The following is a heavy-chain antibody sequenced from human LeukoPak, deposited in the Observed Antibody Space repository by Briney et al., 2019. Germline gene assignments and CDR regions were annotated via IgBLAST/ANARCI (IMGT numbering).Heavy chain of an antibody. V-gene: IGHV4-61*02. D-gene: IGHD2-2*01. J-gene: IGHJ4*02. CDR3: ARVGSTRAFDY. CDR1: GGSISGGGYY. Sequence: PSQTLSLTCTVSGGSISGGGYYWTWIRQPAGKGLEWIGRIYTSGSTNYNPSLKSRVSISVDTSKNQFSLKLSSVTAADTAVYYCARVGSTRAFDYWGQGTLVTVSS. CDR2: IYTSGST.